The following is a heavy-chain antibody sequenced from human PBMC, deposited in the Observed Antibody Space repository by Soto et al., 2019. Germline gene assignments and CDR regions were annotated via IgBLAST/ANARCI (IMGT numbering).Heavy chain of an antibody. V-gene: IGHV3-74*01. CDR2: INSDGSST. Sequence: GGSLSLSCAASGFTFSSYWMHWVRQAPGKGLVWVSRINSDGSSTSYADSVKGRFTISRDNAKNTLYLQMNSLRAEDTAVYYCARGETYYDFWSGYRTRGAFDIWGQGTMVTVSS. D-gene: IGHD3-3*01. CDR3: ARGETYYDFWSGYRTRGAFDI. J-gene: IGHJ3*02. CDR1: GFTFSSYW.